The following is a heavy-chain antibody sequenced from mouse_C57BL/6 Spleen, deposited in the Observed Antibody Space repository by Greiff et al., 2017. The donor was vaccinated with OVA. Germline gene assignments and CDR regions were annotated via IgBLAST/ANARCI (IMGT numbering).Heavy chain of an antibody. D-gene: IGHD3-3*01. CDR2: INPSNGGT. V-gene: IGHV1-53*01. CDR3: ARGAGMYYFDY. J-gene: IGHJ2*01. Sequence: QVQLQQSGTELVKPGASVKLSCKASGYTFTSYWMPWVKQRPGQGLEWIGNINPSNGGTNYNEKFKSKATLTVDKSSSTAYMQLSSLTSEDSAVYYCARGAGMYYFDYWGQGTPLTVSS. CDR1: GYTFTSYW.